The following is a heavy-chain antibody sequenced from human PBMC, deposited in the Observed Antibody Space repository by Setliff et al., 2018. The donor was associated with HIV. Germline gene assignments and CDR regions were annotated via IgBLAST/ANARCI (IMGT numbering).Heavy chain of an antibody. J-gene: IGHJ6*03. D-gene: IGHD6-13*01. CDR2: IRYSGST. V-gene: IGHV4-59*01. Sequence: SETLSLTCTVSGDSISSYFWSWIRQPPGKGLEWIGYIRYSGSTNYNPSLESRVTMSVDTSKNQFSLKLSSVTAADTAVYYCARGSSWQYYYYYYMDVWGKGTTVTVSS. CDR1: GDSISSYF. CDR3: ARGSSWQYYYYYYMDV.